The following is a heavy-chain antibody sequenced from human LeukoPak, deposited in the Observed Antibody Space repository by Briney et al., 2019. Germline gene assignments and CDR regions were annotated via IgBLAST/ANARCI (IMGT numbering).Heavy chain of an antibody. D-gene: IGHD6-13*01. Sequence: PSETLSLTCTVSGGSISSGSYYWSWIRQPAGKGLEWIGRIYTSGSTNYNPSLKSRVTISVDTSKNKFSLKLSSVTAADTAVYYCARCAWDDGDSSSWYVDYWGQGTLVTVSS. V-gene: IGHV4-61*02. CDR1: GGSISSGSYY. CDR3: ARCAWDDGDSSSWYVDY. J-gene: IGHJ4*02. CDR2: IYTSGST.